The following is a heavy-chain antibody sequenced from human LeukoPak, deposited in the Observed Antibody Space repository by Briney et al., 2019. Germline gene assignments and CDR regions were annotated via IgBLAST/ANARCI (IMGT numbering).Heavy chain of an antibody. CDR3: ARGKRSYSWNYMDV. CDR2: IIPIFGTA. J-gene: IGHJ6*03. D-gene: IGHD1-20*01. Sequence: SVKVSCKASGGTFSSYAISWVRQAPGQGLEWMGGIIPIFGTANYAQKFQGRVTITADKSTSTAYMELSSLRSEDTAVYYCARGKRSYSWNYMDVWGKGTTVTVSS. CDR1: GGTFSSYA. V-gene: IGHV1-69*06.